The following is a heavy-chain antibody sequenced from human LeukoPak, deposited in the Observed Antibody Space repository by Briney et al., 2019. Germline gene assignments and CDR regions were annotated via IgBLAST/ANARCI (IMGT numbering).Heavy chain of an antibody. J-gene: IGHJ4*02. CDR2: IYHSGST. D-gene: IGHD5-12*01. CDR3: ARGGGYASPIGY. CDR1: RGSISTYY. V-gene: IGHV4-59*01. Sequence: SETLSLTCTLSRGSISTYYWSWIRQPPGKGLEWIGYIYHSGSTNYNPSLKSRVTISVDTSKNQFSLKLSSVTAADTAVYYCARGGGYASPIGYWGQGALVTVSS.